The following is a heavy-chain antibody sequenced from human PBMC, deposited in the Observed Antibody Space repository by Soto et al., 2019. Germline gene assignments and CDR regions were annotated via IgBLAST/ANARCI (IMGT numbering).Heavy chain of an antibody. J-gene: IGHJ6*02. V-gene: IGHV5-51*01. CDR1: GYSFTSYW. Sequence: PGESLKISCKGSGYSFTSYWIGWVRQMPGKGLEWMGIIYPGDSDTRYSPSFQGQVTISADKSISTAYLQWSSLKASDTAMYYCARKDYYGSGSYYYGMDVWGQGTTVTGSS. D-gene: IGHD3-10*01. CDR2: IYPGDSDT. CDR3: ARKDYYGSGSYYYGMDV.